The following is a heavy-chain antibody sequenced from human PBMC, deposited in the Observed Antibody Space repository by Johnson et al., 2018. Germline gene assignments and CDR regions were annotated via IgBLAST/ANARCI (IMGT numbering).Heavy chain of an antibody. CDR1: GFTFTSCG. D-gene: IGHD3-10*01. CDR2: ISCDGCNK. Sequence: QVQLVQSGGGVVQPGRSXRLSCAASGFTFTSCGMHWVRQAPGKGLEWVALISCDGCNKYYADSVKGRFTISRDSSKNTLFLQMNSLKTEDPAVYYCVSASGITYPYFQHWGQGTLVTVS. V-gene: IGHV3-30*03. CDR3: VSASGITYPYFQH. J-gene: IGHJ1*01.